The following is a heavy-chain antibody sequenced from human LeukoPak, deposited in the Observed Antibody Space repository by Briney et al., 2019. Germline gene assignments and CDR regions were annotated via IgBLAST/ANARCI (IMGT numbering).Heavy chain of an antibody. Sequence: GGSLRLSCAASGFPLSSNYMSSVRQATGKGVEWVSVIYSGGRSYYADAVKDRFTISIHNSKITLYLQMNSLRAEDTAVYYCARMLVEMATIGAFDIWGQGTMVTVSS. J-gene: IGHJ3*02. CDR2: IYSGGRS. V-gene: IGHV3-53*04. CDR1: GFPLSSNY. CDR3: ARMLVEMATIGAFDI. D-gene: IGHD5-24*01.